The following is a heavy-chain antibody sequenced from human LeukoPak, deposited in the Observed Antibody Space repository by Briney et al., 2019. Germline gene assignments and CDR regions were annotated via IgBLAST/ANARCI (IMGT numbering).Heavy chain of an antibody. Sequence: SETLSLTCTVSGDFISSSSYYWGWIRQPPGKGLEWIGDVYYSGRTYYNPSLKSRVFISIDTSKNYFSLNLNFVTAADTAVYSCARRRYYDSTGYFEWGRGSLVTVSS. J-gene: IGHJ1*01. CDR3: ARRRYYDSTGYFE. CDR2: VYYSGRT. V-gene: IGHV4-39*02. CDR1: GDFISSSSYY. D-gene: IGHD3-22*01.